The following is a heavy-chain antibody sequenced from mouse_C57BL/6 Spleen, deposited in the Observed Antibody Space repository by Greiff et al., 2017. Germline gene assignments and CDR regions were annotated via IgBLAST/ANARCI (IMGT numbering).Heavy chain of an antibody. CDR2: ISSGSSTI. V-gene: IGHV5-17*01. CDR3: ARDYGSNYDAMDY. CDR1: GFTFSGYG. D-gene: IGHD1-1*01. J-gene: IGHJ4*01. Sequence: DVHLVESGGGLVKPGGSLKLSCAASGFTFSGYGMYWVRQAPEKGLEWVAYISSGSSTIYYADTVKGRFTISRDNAKNTLCLQMTRLRSEDTAMCYCARDYGSNYDAMDYWGQGASVTVAS.